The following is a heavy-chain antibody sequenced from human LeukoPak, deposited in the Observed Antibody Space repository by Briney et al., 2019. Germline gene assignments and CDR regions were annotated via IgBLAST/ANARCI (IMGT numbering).Heavy chain of an antibody. J-gene: IGHJ6*02. CDR2: INHSGST. V-gene: IGHV4-34*01. Sequence: PSETLSLTCAVYGGSFSGYYWSWIRQPPGKGLEWIGEINHSGSTNYNPSLKSRVTISVDTSKNQFSLKLSSVTAADTAVYYCARGSYDYSNYPTLLFPNHYYYYGMDVWGQGTTVTVSS. D-gene: IGHD4-4*01. CDR3: ARGSYDYSNYPTLLFPNHYYYYGMDV. CDR1: GGSFSGYY.